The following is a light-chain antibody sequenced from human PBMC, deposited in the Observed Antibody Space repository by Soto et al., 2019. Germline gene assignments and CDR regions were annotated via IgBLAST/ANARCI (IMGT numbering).Light chain of an antibody. CDR1: QGLVHSNGDTF. CDR2: QVS. Sequence: DVVMTQSPLSLPVTLGQPASISCRSSQGLVHSNGDTFLSWFQQRPGQSPRRLIYQVSNRDSGVPERFSGSGSGTDFTLTISRVEAEDVAIYYCMQGTHWPYTFGQGTKLEI. CDR3: MQGTHWPYT. V-gene: IGKV2-30*02. J-gene: IGKJ2*01.